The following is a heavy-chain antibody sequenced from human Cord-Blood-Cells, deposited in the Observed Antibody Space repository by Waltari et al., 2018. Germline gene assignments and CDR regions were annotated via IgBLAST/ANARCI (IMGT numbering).Heavy chain of an antibody. CDR1: GFTFSSYG. J-gene: IGHJ3*02. Sequence: QVQLVESGGGVVQPGRSLRLSCAASGFTFSSYGMHWVRQAPGKGLEWVAVIWYDGSNKYYADSVKGRFTISRDNSKNTLYLQMNSLRAEDTAMYYCAKAPRDSGYDAFDIWGQGTMVTVSS. CDR3: AKAPRDSGYDAFDI. D-gene: IGHD5-12*01. V-gene: IGHV3-30*18. CDR2: IWYDGSNK.